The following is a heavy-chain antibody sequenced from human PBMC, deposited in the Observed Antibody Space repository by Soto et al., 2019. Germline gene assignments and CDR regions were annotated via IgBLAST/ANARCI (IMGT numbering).Heavy chain of an antibody. J-gene: IGHJ6*02. CDR3: ARPQAAGTFRYYYYYGMDV. V-gene: IGHV3-33*01. CDR1: GFTFSSYG. D-gene: IGHD6-13*01. Sequence: PVGSLRLSCAASGFTFSSYGMHWVRQAPGKGLEWVAVIWYDGSNKYYADSVKGRFTVSRDNSKNTLYLQMNSLRAEDTAVYYCARPQAAGTFRYYYYYGMDVWGQGTTVTVSS. CDR2: IWYDGSNK.